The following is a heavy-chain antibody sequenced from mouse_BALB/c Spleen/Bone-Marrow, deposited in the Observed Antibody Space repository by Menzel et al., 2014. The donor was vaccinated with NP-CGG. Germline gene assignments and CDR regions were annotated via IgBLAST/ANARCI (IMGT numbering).Heavy chain of an antibody. D-gene: IGHD2-1*01. J-gene: IGHJ3*01. V-gene: IGHV1S135*01. CDR2: IDPYNGGT. CDR1: GYAFTSYN. CDR3: AREDYGKGFAY. Sequence: LVESGPELVKPGASVKVSCKASGYAFTSYNMYWVKQSHGKSLEWIGHIDPYNGGTSYNQKFKGKATLTVGKSSSTAYMHLNSLTSEDSAVYYCAREDYGKGFAYWGQGTLVTVSA.